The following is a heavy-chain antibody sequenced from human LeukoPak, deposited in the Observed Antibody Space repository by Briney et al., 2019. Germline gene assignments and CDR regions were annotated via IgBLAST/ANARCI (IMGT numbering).Heavy chain of an antibody. D-gene: IGHD3-10*01. CDR2: VYNNGST. CDR3: ATASRQPLWFWESIDY. J-gene: IGHJ4*02. V-gene: IGHV4-59*01. CDR1: GGSIRSYY. Sequence: SETLSLTCTVSGGSIRSYYGSWVRQSPGKGLGWIGDVYNNGSTNYNPSLKSRVTISIDTSKNQFSLQVRSVTAADRAVYYCATASRQPLWFWESIDYWGQGTQVTVSS.